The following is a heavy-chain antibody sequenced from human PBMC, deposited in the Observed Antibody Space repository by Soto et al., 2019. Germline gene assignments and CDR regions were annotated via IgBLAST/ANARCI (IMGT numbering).Heavy chain of an antibody. J-gene: IGHJ3*01. D-gene: IGHD6-19*01. Sequence: GGSLRLSCAASGFTFSSYGMHWVRQAPGKGLEWVAVISYDGSNKYYADSVKGRFTISRDNSKNTLYLQMNSLRAEDRAIYSCVREASGWYSRGSFDFWGRGTMVTVSS. CDR1: GFTFSSYG. CDR3: VREASGWYSRGSFDF. V-gene: IGHV3-30*03. CDR2: ISYDGSNK.